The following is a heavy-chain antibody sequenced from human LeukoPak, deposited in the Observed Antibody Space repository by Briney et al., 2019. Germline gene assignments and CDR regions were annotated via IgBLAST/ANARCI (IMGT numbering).Heavy chain of an antibody. V-gene: IGHV4-31*03. Sequence: PSQTLSLTCTVSGGSISSGGYYWSWNRQHPGEGLESIGYIYYTGSTYSNPSLESRLNISVDTSKNQFSLKLKSVTAAGTAVYYCARVVTGINRYFFDYWGQGTLVTVSS. CDR1: GGSISSGGYY. J-gene: IGHJ4*02. CDR2: IYYTGST. CDR3: ARVVTGINRYFFDY. D-gene: IGHD4-23*01.